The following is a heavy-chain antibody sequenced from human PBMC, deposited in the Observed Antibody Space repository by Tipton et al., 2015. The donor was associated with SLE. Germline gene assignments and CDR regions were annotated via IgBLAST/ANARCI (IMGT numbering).Heavy chain of an antibody. V-gene: IGHV3-11*01. J-gene: IGHJ6*02. CDR3: ARGMVTWRGAILGVDV. Sequence: SLRLSCAASGFSFSTSYMSWIRQAPGKGLEWVAYISNGGTTKYYADSVKGRFTISRDNSKNTLYLQMNSLRAEDTAVYYCARGMVTWRGAILGVDVWGQGTTVNVSS. CDR1: GFSFSTSY. CDR2: ISNGGTTK. D-gene: IGHD2-21*02.